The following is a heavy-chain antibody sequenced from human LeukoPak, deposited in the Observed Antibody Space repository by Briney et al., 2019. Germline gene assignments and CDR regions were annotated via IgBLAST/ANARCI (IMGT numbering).Heavy chain of an antibody. Sequence: GASVKVSCKASGYTFTSYGISWVRQATGQGLEWMGGIIPIFGTAHYAQKFQGRVTITADESTSTAYMELSSLRSEDTAVYYCARENRSGKRSSWYSFDYWGQGTLVTVSS. V-gene: IGHV1-69*13. D-gene: IGHD6-13*01. CDR3: ARENRSGKRSSWYSFDY. CDR2: IIPIFGTA. J-gene: IGHJ4*02. CDR1: GYTFTSYG.